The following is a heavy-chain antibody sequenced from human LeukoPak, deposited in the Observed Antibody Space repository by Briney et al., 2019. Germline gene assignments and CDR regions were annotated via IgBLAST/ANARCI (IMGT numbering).Heavy chain of an antibody. CDR3: ALTNSKGSSY. Sequence: SVKVSCKASGGTFSSYAISWVRQAPGQGLEWMGGIIPIFGTASYAQKFQGRVTMTRDTSTSTVYMELSSLRSEDTAVYYCALTNSKGSSYWGQGTLVTVSS. D-gene: IGHD2/OR15-2a*01. J-gene: IGHJ4*02. CDR1: GGTFSSYA. CDR2: IIPIFGTA. V-gene: IGHV1-69*05.